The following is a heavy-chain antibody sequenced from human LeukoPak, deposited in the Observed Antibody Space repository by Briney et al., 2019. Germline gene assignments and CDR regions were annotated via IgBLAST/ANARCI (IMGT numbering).Heavy chain of an antibody. CDR1: GYTFTSYG. V-gene: IGHV1-18*01. CDR3: ARPLSTIFGVVISPGDAFDI. Sequence: ASVKVSCKASGYTFTSYGISWVRQAPGQGLEWMGWISAYNGNTNYAQKLQGRVTMTTDTSTSTAYMELRSLRSDDTAVYYCARPLSTIFGVVISPGDAFDIWGQGTMVTVSS. D-gene: IGHD3-3*01. CDR2: ISAYNGNT. J-gene: IGHJ3*02.